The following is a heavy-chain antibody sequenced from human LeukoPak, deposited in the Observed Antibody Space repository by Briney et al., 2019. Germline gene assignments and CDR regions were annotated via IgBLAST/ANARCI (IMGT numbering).Heavy chain of an antibody. V-gene: IGHV3-74*01. CDR1: GFIFTDYW. J-gene: IGHJ4*02. D-gene: IGHD3-16*01. CDR2: ISGDGRGT. Sequence: GGSLRLSCAASGFIFTDYWMHWVRQGPGKELVWLARISGDGRGTTYADSVKGRFTISRDNAKSTAFLQMKSLRAEDTGIYYCSNSWGSGAAADYWGRGTLVTVSS. CDR3: SNSWGSGAAADY.